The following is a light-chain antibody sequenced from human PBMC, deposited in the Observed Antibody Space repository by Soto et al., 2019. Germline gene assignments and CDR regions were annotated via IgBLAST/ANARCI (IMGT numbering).Light chain of an antibody. CDR3: QQYGTSPPVYT. Sequence: EIVLTQSPGTLSLSPGERATLSCRTSQSISSTYLAWYQQKPGQAPRLLIYGTYSRATGIPDRFSGSGSGRDFSLTMSRLEPEDFAVYYCQQYGTSPPVYTFGQGTKLEIK. V-gene: IGKV3-20*01. CDR1: QSISSTY. J-gene: IGKJ2*01. CDR2: GTY.